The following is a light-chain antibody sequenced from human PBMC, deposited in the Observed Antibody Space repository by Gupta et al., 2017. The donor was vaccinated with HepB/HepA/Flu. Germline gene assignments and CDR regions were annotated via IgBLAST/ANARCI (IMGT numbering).Light chain of an antibody. CDR3: LVHFGGAWV. V-gene: IGLV7-43*01. J-gene: IGLJ2*01. Sequence: QTVVTQEPSVTVSTGGTVTLPCASNTGAVTSTYYPSWFQKKPGQAPRPLIYTTNNKHPCTPARFSGSLLGDKAALTLSGALPEDDAEYYCLVHFGGAWVFGGGTKLTVL. CDR2: TTN. CDR1: TGAVTSTYY.